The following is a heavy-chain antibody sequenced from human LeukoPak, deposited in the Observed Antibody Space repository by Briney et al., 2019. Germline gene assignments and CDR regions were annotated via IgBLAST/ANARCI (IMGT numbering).Heavy chain of an antibody. CDR1: GYTFIGYY. V-gene: IGHV1-2*02. J-gene: IGHJ3*02. Sequence: ASAKVSCKASGYTFIGYYMHWVRQAPGQGLEWMGWINPNSGGTNYAQKFQGRVTMTRDRSISTAYMELSRLRSDDTAVYYCARDLAYYDSSGYPDAFDIWGQGTMVTVSS. D-gene: IGHD3-22*01. CDR2: INPNSGGT. CDR3: ARDLAYYDSSGYPDAFDI.